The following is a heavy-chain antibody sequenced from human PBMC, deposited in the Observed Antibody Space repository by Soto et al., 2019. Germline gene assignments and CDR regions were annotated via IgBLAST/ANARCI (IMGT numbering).Heavy chain of an antibody. D-gene: IGHD6-6*01. CDR2: IYPGDSDT. CDR3: ASLSSIAARYYYGMDV. Sequence: GESLKISCKGSGYSFTSYWIGWVRQMPGKGLEWMGIIYPGDSDTRYSPSFQGQVTISADKSISTAYLQWSSLKASDTAMYYCASLSSIAARYYYGMDVWGQGTTVTVSS. CDR1: GYSFTSYW. V-gene: IGHV5-51*01. J-gene: IGHJ6*02.